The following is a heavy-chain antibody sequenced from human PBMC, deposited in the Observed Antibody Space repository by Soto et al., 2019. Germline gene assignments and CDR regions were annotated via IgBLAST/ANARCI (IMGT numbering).Heavy chain of an antibody. CDR2: IYYSGTT. V-gene: IGHV4-59*01. CDR3: ARTSGGYDYLGYFDY. CDR1: GGSINNYF. Sequence: SETLSLTCTVSGGSINNYFWSWIRQPPGKGLEWIGYIYYSGTTKYNPSLKSRVTISVDTSNNQFSLKLDSLTAADTAVYYCARTSGGYDYLGYFDYWGQGTLVTVSS. D-gene: IGHD5-12*01. J-gene: IGHJ4*02.